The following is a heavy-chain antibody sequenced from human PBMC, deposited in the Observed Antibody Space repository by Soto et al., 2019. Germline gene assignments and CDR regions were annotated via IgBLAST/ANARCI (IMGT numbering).Heavy chain of an antibody. CDR1: GYSFTDYH. CDR3: ARGDSTDCSNGVCSFFYNHDMDV. J-gene: IGHJ6*02. Sequence: VKVSCTASGYSFTDYHIHWVRQAPGQGLEWLGRINPKSGGTSTAQKFQGWVTMTTDTSISTASMELTRLTSDDTAIYYCARGDSTDCSNGVCSFFYNHDMDVWGQGTTVTVSS. D-gene: IGHD2-8*01. V-gene: IGHV1-2*04. CDR2: INPKSGGT.